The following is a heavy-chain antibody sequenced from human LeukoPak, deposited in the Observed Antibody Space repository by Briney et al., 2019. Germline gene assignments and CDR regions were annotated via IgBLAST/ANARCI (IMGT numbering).Heavy chain of an antibody. CDR2: ISPDGSTT. J-gene: IGHJ4*02. D-gene: IGHD1-26*01. V-gene: IGHV3-74*01. CDR1: GFTFSSHW. CDR3: ARPVGTTVSFDY. Sequence: GGSLRLSCAASGFTFSSHWMHWVRQAPGKGLVWASVISPDGSTTNYAEPVKGRFTISRDNAKNTLYLQMNSLRAEDTAVYYCARPVGTTVSFDYWGQGTLVTVSS.